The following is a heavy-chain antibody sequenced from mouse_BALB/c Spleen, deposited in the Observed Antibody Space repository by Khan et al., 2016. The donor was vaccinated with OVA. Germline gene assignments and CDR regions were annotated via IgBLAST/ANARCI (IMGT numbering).Heavy chain of an antibody. V-gene: IGHV1S136*01. CDR1: GYTFTSYV. Sequence: EVQLQESGPELVKPGASVKMSCKASGYTFTSYVMHWVKQKPGLGLEWIGYIYPFNDDTKYNEKFKGKATLTSDRSSSPAYMELSSLTSEDSAVYYCSPVGTDYVSFAYWGQGTLVTVSA. CDR2: IYPFNDDT. J-gene: IGHJ3*01. CDR3: SPVGTDYVSFAY. D-gene: IGHD2-13*01.